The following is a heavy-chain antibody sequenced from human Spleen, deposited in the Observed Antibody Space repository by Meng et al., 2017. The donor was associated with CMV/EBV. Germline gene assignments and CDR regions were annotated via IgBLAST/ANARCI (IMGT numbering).Heavy chain of an antibody. Sequence: GESLKISCAASGFTVSSNYMSWVRQAPGKGLEWVSVIYSGGSTYYADSVKGRFTISRDNSKNTLYLQMNSLRAEDTAVYYCAKGLVVVVAIFDSWGQGTLVTVSS. CDR1: GFTVSSNY. V-gene: IGHV3-53*01. D-gene: IGHD2-15*01. CDR2: IYSGGST. CDR3: AKGLVVVVAIFDS. J-gene: IGHJ4*02.